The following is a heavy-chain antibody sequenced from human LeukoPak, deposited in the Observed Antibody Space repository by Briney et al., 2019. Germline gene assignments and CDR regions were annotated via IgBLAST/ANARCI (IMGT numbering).Heavy chain of an antibody. V-gene: IGHV4-59*11. D-gene: IGHD3-16*01. Sequence: SETLSLTCTVSGGSFSSHYWSWIRQPPGKGLEWIGDIYYSGYTNYNPSLKSRVTISVDTSKNQFSLKLRSVTAADTAVYYCARETSQKGAHYMDVWGKGTTVTISS. CDR1: GGSFSSHY. CDR3: ARETSQKGAHYMDV. J-gene: IGHJ6*03. CDR2: IYYSGYT.